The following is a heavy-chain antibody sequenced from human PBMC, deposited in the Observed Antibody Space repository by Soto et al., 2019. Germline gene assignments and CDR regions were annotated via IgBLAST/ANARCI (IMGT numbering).Heavy chain of an antibody. Sequence: GGSLRLSCAASGFTFSSYSMNWVRQAPGKGLEWVSYISGGSRNIHYADSVKGRFTISRDNAENSLYLQMNSLRDEDTAVYYCARDLNWAFDYWGQGALVTVSS. CDR3: ARDLNWAFDY. V-gene: IGHV3-48*02. J-gene: IGHJ4*02. CDR2: ISGGSRNI. CDR1: GFTFSSYS. D-gene: IGHD7-27*01.